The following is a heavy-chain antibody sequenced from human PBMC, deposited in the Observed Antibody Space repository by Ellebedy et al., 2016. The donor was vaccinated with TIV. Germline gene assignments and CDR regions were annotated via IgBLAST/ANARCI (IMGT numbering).Heavy chain of an antibody. CDR3: AREGRGRQLNLDS. CDR1: GYSFSSYG. V-gene: IGHV1-18*01. D-gene: IGHD6-13*01. J-gene: IGHJ4*02. Sequence: ASVKVSCXASGYSFSSYGISWVRQAPGQGLEWMGWISGNSGKTSYLQNFQGRVTMTTDTSTSTAYMELRSLRSDDTAVYYCAREGRGRQLNLDSWGQGALVTVSS. CDR2: ISGNSGKT.